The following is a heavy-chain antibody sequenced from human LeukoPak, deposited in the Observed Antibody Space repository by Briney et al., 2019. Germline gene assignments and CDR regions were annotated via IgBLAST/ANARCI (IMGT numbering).Heavy chain of an antibody. V-gene: IGHV3-74*01. CDR2: INSDGSST. CDR3: ARVIGSSRAHLYYYYGMDV. J-gene: IGHJ6*02. D-gene: IGHD6-13*01. Sequence: GGSLRLSCSASGFSLSDYGMSWVRQAPGKGLVWVSRINSDGSSTSYTDSVKGRFTISRDNAKNTLYLQMSSLRAEDTAVYYCARVIGSSRAHLYYYYGMDVWGQGTTVTVSS. CDR1: GFSLSDYG.